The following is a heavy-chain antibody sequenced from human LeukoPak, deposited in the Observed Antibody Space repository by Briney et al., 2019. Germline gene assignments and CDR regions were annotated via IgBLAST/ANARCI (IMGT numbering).Heavy chain of an antibody. D-gene: IGHD4-11*01. CDR3: ARVGTTGATADN. CDR1: GYTYSSYG. J-gene: IGHJ4*02. V-gene: IGHV1-46*01. CDR2: INPRGGST. Sequence: ASVKVSCKASGYTYSSYGIIWVRQAPGQGPEWMGIINPRGGSTDYAQKFQDRITMTSDTSTSTVYMELKSLTSEDTAVYFCARVGTTGATADNWGQGTLVTVSS.